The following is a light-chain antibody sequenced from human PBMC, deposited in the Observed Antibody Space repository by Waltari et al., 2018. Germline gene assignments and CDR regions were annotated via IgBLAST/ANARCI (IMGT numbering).Light chain of an antibody. Sequence: QLVLTQSPSASASLGASVKLTCTLSSGHSSKVVAWHQQQPGKGPRYLMKVNSDGSHKGDDIPDRFSGSSSGAERYLTISSLQSEDEADYYCQTGGHGTWVFGGGTKLTVL. CDR2: VNSDGSH. CDR3: QTGGHGTWV. CDR1: SGHSSKV. V-gene: IGLV4-69*01. J-gene: IGLJ3*02.